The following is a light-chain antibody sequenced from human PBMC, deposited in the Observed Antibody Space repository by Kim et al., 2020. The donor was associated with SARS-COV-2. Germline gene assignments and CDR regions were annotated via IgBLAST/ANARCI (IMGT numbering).Light chain of an antibody. CDR3: QAWDSDTAV. CDR2: QDS. V-gene: IGLV3-1*01. Sequence: SYELTQPPSVSVSPGQTASITCSGDKLGDKYACWYQQKPGQSTVLVIYQDSKRPSGIPERFSGSSSGNTATLTISGTQSMDEADYYCQAWDSDTAVFGTGTKVTV. CDR1: KLGDKY. J-gene: IGLJ1*01.